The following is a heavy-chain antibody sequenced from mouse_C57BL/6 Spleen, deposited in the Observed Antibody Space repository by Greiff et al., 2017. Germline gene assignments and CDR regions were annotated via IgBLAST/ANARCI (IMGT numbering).Heavy chain of an antibody. Sequence: VQLQQPGAELVKPGASVKLSCKASGYTFTSYWMHWVKQRPGQGLEWIGMIHPNSGSTNYNEKFKSKATLTVDKSSSTAYMQLSSLTSEDSAVYYCARECSYYSNYVDFDYWGQGTTLTVSS. V-gene: IGHV1-64*01. CDR1: GYTFTSYW. CDR3: ARECSYYSNYVDFDY. CDR2: IHPNSGST. D-gene: IGHD2-5*01. J-gene: IGHJ2*01.